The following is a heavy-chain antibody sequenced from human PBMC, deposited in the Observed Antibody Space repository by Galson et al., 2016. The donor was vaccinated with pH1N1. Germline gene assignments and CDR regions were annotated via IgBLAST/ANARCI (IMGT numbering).Heavy chain of an antibody. J-gene: IGHJ3*02. CDR1: GSNSDYN. V-gene: IGHV3-23*01. CDR3: AKGGYGDYGLDVFDI. Sequence: SLRLSCAASGSNSDYNMNWVRLAPGKGLEWVSSISGSGGRKHYADSVQGRFIISRDNSKNTLYLQMNSHRAGDTALYFCAKGGYGDYGLDVFDIWGQGTMVIVSS. D-gene: IGHD4-17*01. CDR2: ISGSGGRK.